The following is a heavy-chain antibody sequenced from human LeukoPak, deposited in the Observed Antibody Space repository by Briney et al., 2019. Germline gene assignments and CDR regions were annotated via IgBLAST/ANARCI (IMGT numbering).Heavy chain of an antibody. V-gene: IGHV4-4*02. Sequence: SGTLSLTCAVSGGSISSSNWWSWVRQPPGKGMEWIGSIYDSGSTYYNPSLKSRVTISVDTSKNQFSLKLNSVTAADTAVYYCARHYGPWGQGTLVTVSS. J-gene: IGHJ5*02. CDR2: IYDSGST. CDR3: ARHYGP. CDR1: GGSISSSNW. D-gene: IGHD3-16*01.